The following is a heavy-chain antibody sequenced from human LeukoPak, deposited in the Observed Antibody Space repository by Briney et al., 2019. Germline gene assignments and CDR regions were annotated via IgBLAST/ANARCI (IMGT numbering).Heavy chain of an antibody. CDR1: GFTFDDSG. CDR2: INWNGGRT. J-gene: IGHJ4*02. V-gene: IGHV3-20*04. CDR3: AKGRAGNYYYDSSDY. D-gene: IGHD3-22*01. Sequence: GGSRRLSCAASGFTFDDSGMSWVRQAPGKGLEWVSGINWNGGRTGYADSMKGRFIISRDNAKNSLYLQVNSPRAEDTAVYYCAKGRAGNYYYDSSDYWGQGTLVTVSS.